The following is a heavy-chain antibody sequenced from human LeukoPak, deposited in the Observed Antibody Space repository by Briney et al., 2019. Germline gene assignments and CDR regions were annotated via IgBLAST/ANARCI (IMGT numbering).Heavy chain of an antibody. Sequence: EASVKVSCKASGYRFTDYYIHWVRQAPGQGLEWMGWINPASAMNPNSGGTFYARKFQGRVTMTTDTSITTIYMGMSSLTSDDTAVYYCARVKKLLPEFELWGQGTLLTVSS. D-gene: IGHD5-12*01. V-gene: IGHV1-2*02. J-gene: IGHJ4*02. CDR3: ARVKKLLPEFEL. CDR1: GYRFTDYY. CDR2: INPASAMNPNSGGT.